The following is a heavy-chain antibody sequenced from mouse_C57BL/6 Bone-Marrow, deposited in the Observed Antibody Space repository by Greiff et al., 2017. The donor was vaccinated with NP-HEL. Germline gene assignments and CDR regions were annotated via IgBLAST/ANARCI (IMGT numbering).Heavy chain of an antibody. CDR1: GYTFTSYW. CDR3: AKYDGPLGRGFAY. CDR2: IHPNSGST. Sequence: VQLQQPGAELVKPGASVKLSCKASGYTFTSYWMHWVKQRPGQGLEWIGMIHPNSGSTNYNEKFKSKATLTVDKSSSTAYMQLSSLTSEDSAVYYCAKYDGPLGRGFAYWGQGTLVTVSA. D-gene: IGHD2-3*01. V-gene: IGHV1-64*01. J-gene: IGHJ3*01.